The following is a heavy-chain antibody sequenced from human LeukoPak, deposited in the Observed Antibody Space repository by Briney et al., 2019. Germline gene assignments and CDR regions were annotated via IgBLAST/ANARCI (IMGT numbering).Heavy chain of an antibody. D-gene: IGHD3-22*01. CDR2: ISGNGGST. J-gene: IGHJ4*02. CDR3: GKQPTMMIVFFGMYYFDY. CDR1: GFTFSSYA. V-gene: IGHV3-23*01. Sequence: PGGSLRLSCSASGFTFSSYAMRWVRQAPGKGLEWVSAISGNGGSTFYADSVKGRFTISRDKSKNTLYLQMNSLRAEDTAIYYCGKQPTMMIVFFGMYYFDYWGQGALVTVSS.